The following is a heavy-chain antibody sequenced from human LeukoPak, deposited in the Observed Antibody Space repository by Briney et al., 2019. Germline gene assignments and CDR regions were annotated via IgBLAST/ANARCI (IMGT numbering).Heavy chain of an antibody. CDR2: IYSGGST. CDR1: GFTVSSNY. D-gene: IGHD3-9*01. Sequence: RSGGSLRLSCAASGFTVSSNYMSWVRQAPGKGLEWVSVIYSGGSTYYADSVKGRFTISRDNSKNTLYLQMNSLRAEDTVVYYCARDYHGYFDWLDVWGQGTTVTVSS. CDR3: ARDYHGYFDWLDV. V-gene: IGHV3-66*01. J-gene: IGHJ6*02.